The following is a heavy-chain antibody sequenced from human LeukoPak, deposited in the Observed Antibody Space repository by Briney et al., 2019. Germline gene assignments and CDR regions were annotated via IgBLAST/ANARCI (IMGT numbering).Heavy chain of an antibody. V-gene: IGHV3-30-3*01. J-gene: IGHJ4*02. D-gene: IGHD6-6*01. Sequence: GGSLRLSCAASGFSFSDYAMHWFRQAPGKGLEWVAVFSSDGINKYYADSVEGRFTVSRDNSINTVYLQMNTLSKEDTAVYYCARGGGIAARQPPANWGQGTLVTVSS. CDR2: FSSDGINK. CDR3: ARGGGIAARQPPAN. CDR1: GFSFSDYA.